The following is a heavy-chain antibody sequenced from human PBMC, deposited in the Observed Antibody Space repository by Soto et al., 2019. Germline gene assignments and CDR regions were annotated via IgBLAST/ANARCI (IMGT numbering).Heavy chain of an antibody. V-gene: IGHV3-23*01. Sequence: PGGSLRLSCAASGFTFSSYAMSWVRQAPGKGLEWVSAISGSGGSTYYADSVKGRFTISRDNSKNTLYLQMNSLRAEDTAVYYCAKSDMIFWSGYYINYFDYWGQGTLVTVSS. CDR3: AKSDMIFWSGYYINYFDY. J-gene: IGHJ4*02. CDR1: GFTFSSYA. D-gene: IGHD3-3*01. CDR2: ISGSGGST.